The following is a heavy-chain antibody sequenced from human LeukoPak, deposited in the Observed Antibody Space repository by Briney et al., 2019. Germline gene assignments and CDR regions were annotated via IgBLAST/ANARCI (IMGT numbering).Heavy chain of an antibody. V-gene: IGHV3-53*01. J-gene: IGHJ4*02. Sequence: GVSLRLSCAASGFTVSSNYLTWVRQAPGKGLEWVSIIYSGDTTYYADSVKGRFTVSRDISKNTLYLQMNSLRAEDTAVYYCARARAGTTRDFDYWGQGTLVTVSS. CDR3: ARARAGTTRDFDY. CDR1: GFTVSSNY. CDR2: IYSGDTT. D-gene: IGHD1-7*01.